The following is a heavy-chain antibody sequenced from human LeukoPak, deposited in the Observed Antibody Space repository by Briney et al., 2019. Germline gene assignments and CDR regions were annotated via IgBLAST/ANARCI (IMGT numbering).Heavy chain of an antibody. CDR1: GGSFSGYY. J-gene: IGHJ5*02. CDR2: INHSGST. D-gene: IGHD3-22*01. CDR3: ARGPGYYDSSGYYYSNWFDP. Sequence: KPSETLSLTCAVYGGSFSGYYWSWIRQPPGKGLEWIGEINHSGSTNYNPSLKSRVTISVDTSKNQFSLKLSSVTAADTAVYYCARGPGYYDSSGYYYSNWFDPWGQGTLVTVSS. V-gene: IGHV4-34*01.